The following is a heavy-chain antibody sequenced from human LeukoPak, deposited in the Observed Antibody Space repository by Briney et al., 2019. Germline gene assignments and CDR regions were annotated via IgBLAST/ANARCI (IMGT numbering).Heavy chain of an antibody. D-gene: IGHD2-15*01. V-gene: IGHV3-30*18. CDR2: ISYDGSNK. Sequence: GGSLRLSCAASGFTFSSYGMHWVRQAPGKGLEWVAVISYDGSNKYYADSVKGRFTISRDNSKNTLNLQMNSLRAEDAAVYYCAKDKPLTYCSGGSCSLYYYYGMDVWGQGTTVTVSS. J-gene: IGHJ6*02. CDR1: GFTFSSYG. CDR3: AKDKPLTYCSGGSCSLYYYYGMDV.